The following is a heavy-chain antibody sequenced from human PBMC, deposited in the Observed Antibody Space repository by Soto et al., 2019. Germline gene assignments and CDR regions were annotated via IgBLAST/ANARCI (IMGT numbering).Heavy chain of an antibody. CDR2: IFLESDRT. V-gene: IGHV3-9*02. J-gene: IGHJ4*02. CDR1: GSTSNEYA. Sequence: EVHLVESGGGLVQPGRSLRLSCAVSGSTSNEYAMHWLRQAPGKGLEWVSGIFLESDRTGYVDSVKGRFITSRDKAKNSLYLQMNSLRPEDTALYYCGKDGKAGGLDFWGQGTLVTVSS. CDR3: GKDGKAGGLDF. D-gene: IGHD2-15*01.